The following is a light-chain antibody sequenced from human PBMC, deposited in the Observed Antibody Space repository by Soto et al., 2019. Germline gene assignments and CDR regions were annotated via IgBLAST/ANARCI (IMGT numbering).Light chain of an antibody. CDR2: GAS. CDR1: QSLSDN. CDR3: QQYKIWPPFT. V-gene: IGKV3-15*01. Sequence: EIVMTQSPATLSVSPGERATLSCRASQSLSDNLAWYQQKPGQAPRLLIYGASTRATGIPARFSGSGFGTELTLTINSLQSEDSAVYYCQQYKIWPPFTFGPGNKVDI. J-gene: IGKJ3*01.